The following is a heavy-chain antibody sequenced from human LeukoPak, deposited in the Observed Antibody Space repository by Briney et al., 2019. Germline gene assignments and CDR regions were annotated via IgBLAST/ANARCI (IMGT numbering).Heavy chain of an antibody. J-gene: IGHJ5*02. CDR2: ISGNGDST. V-gene: IGHV3-23*01. D-gene: IGHD6-19*01. CDR1: GFTFSSYA. CDR3: AKRYGTSGFNWFDP. Sequence: GGSLRLSCAASGFTFSSYALSWVRQAPGKGLEWVSTISGNGDSTYYADSVKGRFTISRGNSKNTLYLQMNSLRAEDTAVYYCAKRYGTSGFNWFDPWGQGTLVTVSS.